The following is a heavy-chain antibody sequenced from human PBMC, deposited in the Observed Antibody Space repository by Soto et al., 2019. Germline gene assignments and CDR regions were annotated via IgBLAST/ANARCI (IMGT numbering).Heavy chain of an antibody. CDR3: ARGYPPRDQVGNLPGAH. Sequence: GGSLRLSCAASGFTFSSYAMSWVRQAPGKGLEWVSAISGSGGNIYYADSVKGRFTISRDNSKSTLYLQMNNLRAEDTAVYYCARGYPPRDQVGNLPGAHWGQGTLVTVSS. J-gene: IGHJ4*02. V-gene: IGHV3-23*01. CDR2: ISGSGGNI. CDR1: GFTFSSYA. D-gene: IGHD1-26*01.